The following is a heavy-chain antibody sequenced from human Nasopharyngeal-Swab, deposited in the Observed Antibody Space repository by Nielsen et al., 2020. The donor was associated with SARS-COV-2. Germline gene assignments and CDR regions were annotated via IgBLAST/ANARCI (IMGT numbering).Heavy chain of an antibody. CDR2: INAGNGNT. Sequence: ASVKVSCKASGYTFTSYAMHWVRHAPGQRLEWMGWINAGNGNTNYSQKFQGRVTITRDTSASTAYMELSSLRSEDTAVYYCARDLLTIFGVGPFDYWGQGTLVTVSS. D-gene: IGHD3-3*01. V-gene: IGHV1-3*01. CDR3: ARDLLTIFGVGPFDY. J-gene: IGHJ4*02. CDR1: GYTFTSYA.